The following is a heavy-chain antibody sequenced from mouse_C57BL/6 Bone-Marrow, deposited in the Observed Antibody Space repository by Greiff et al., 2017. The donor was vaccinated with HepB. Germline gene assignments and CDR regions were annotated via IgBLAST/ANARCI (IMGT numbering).Heavy chain of an antibody. Sequence: EVQRVESGPELVKPGASVKMSCKASGYTFTDYNMHWVKQSHGKSLEWIGYINPNNGGTSYNQKFKGKATLTVNKSSSTAYMELRSLTSEDSAVYYCARSRYYYGSSYYFDYWGQGTTLTVSS. V-gene: IGHV1-22*01. CDR3: ARSRYYYGSSYYFDY. D-gene: IGHD1-1*01. J-gene: IGHJ2*01. CDR2: INPNNGGT. CDR1: GYTFTDYN.